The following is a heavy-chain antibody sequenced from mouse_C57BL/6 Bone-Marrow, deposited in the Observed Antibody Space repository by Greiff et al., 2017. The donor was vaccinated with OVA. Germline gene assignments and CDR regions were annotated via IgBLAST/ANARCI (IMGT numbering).Heavy chain of an antibody. CDR1: GYTFTSYW. CDR3: ARDDYGSSLYYFDY. V-gene: IGHV1-72*01. D-gene: IGHD1-1*01. J-gene: IGHJ2*01. Sequence: QVQLQQPGAELVKPGASVKLSCKASGYTFTSYWMHWVKQRPGRGLEWIGRIDPKSGGTTSNEKFKRQATLTVDKPSSTAYMQLSSLTSEDSAVYYCARDDYGSSLYYFDYWGQGTTLTVSS. CDR2: IDPKSGGT.